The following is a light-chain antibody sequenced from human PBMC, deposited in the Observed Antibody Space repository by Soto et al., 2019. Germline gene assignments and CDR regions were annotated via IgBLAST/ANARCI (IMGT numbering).Light chain of an antibody. CDR1: SNDVGVYNF. V-gene: IGLV2-14*01. J-gene: IGLJ1*01. Sequence: QSVLTQPASVSGSPGQSITISCTGTSNDVGVYNFVSWYQQHPGKAPKLMIYEVSNRPSGVSDRFSGSKSGNTASLTISGLQAEDEADYYCNSYAGSSNVFGTGTKLTVL. CDR2: EVS. CDR3: NSYAGSSNV.